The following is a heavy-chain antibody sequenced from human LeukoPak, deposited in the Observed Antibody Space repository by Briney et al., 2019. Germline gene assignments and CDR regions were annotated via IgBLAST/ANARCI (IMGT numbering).Heavy chain of an antibody. CDR3: ATVVGDPAAGTFGWFDP. Sequence: ASVKVSCKATGGTFSSYAISWVRQAPGQGLEWMGGIIPIFGTANYAQKFQGRVTITTDESTSTAYMELSSLRSEDTAVYYCATVVGDPAAGTFGWFDPWGQETLVTVSS. CDR1: GGTFSSYA. D-gene: IGHD6-13*01. V-gene: IGHV1-69*05. CDR2: IIPIFGTA. J-gene: IGHJ5*02.